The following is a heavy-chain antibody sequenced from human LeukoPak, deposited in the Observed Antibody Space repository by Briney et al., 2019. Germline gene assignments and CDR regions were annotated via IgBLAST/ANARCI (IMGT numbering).Heavy chain of an antibody. D-gene: IGHD3-22*01. CDR2: MNPNSGHT. CDR1: GYTFTNHD. J-gene: IGHJ4*02. Sequence: ASVKVSCKASGYTFTNHDINWVRQATGQGLEWMGWMNPNSGHTGYAQKFQGRVTITRDTPIGTVYMELSSLKSDDTAVYYCASEAFCASGNCYLQRVASWGPGTLVTVSS. CDR3: ASEAFCASGNCYLQRVAS. V-gene: IGHV1-8*02.